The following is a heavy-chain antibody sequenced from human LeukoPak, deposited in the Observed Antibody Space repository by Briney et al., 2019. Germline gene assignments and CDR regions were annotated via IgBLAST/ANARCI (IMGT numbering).Heavy chain of an antibody. CDR2: IYSGGST. V-gene: IGHV3-53*01. Sequence: GGSLRLSCAASGFTVSSNYMSWVRQAPGKGLEWVPVIYSGGSTYYADSVKGRFTISRDNSKNTLYLQMNSLRAEDTAVYYCARDRLKYYYDSRRYWYFDLWGRGTLVTVSS. J-gene: IGHJ2*01. CDR3: ARDRLKYYYDSRRYWYFDL. CDR1: GFTVSSNY. D-gene: IGHD3-22*01.